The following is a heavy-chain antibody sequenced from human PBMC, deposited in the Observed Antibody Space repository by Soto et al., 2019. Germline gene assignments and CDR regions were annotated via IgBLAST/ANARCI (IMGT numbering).Heavy chain of an antibody. CDR3: ASHSGYDATLDY. CDR2: IRSKPNSYAT. Sequence: EVQLVESVGGLVQPGGSLKLSCAASGFTFSGSAMHWVRQASGEGLEWVGRIRSKPNSYATQYATSVRGRFAISRDDSKNTAYLQMNSLKTEDTALYYCASHSGYDATLDYWGQGSLVTVSS. J-gene: IGHJ4*02. D-gene: IGHD5-12*01. CDR1: GFTFSGSA. V-gene: IGHV3-73*02.